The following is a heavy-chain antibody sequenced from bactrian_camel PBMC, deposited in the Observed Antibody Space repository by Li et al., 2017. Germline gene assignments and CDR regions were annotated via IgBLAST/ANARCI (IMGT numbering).Heavy chain of an antibody. Sequence: HVQLVESGGGSVQTGGSLRLSCVVSGHSRGSNCVGWYRLPPGRAPAEREGIAAIRRSGGETWYAGSVKGRFTISQDIPKRTVCLEMESLKPEDTAKYYCAADRYCTGRGHLLLLAEYTEWGQGTQVTVS. J-gene: IGHJ4*01. CDR3: AADRYCTGRGHLLLLAEYTE. CDR2: IRRSGGET. V-gene: IGHV3-3*01. CDR1: GHSRGSNC. D-gene: IGHD3*01.